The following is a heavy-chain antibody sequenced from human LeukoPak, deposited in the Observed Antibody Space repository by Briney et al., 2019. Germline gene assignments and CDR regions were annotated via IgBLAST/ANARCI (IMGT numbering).Heavy chain of an antibody. CDR1: GFIFSNYG. J-gene: IGHJ4*02. D-gene: IGHD3-9*01. Sequence: TGGSLRLSCAASGFIFSNYGMHWVRQAPGKGLEWVALISYDGTNKYYADSVKGRFTISRDSSKNTLYLQMNSLRAEDTAVYFCAKDRDILTGYLDYWGQGTLVTVSS. CDR2: ISYDGTNK. V-gene: IGHV3-30*18. CDR3: AKDRDILTGYLDY.